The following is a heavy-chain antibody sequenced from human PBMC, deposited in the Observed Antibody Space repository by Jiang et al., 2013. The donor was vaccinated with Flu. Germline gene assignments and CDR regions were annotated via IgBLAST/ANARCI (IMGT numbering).Heavy chain of an antibody. V-gene: IGHV3-33*01. CDR3: ARDHIPGYYGSGSYDY. CDR1: GFTFSSYG. Sequence: GVVQPGRSLRLSCAASGFTFSSYGMHWVRQAPGKGLEWVAVIWYDGSNKYYADSVKGRFTISRDNSKNTLYLQMNSLRAEDTAVYYCARDHIPGYYGSGSYDYWGQGTLVTVSS. D-gene: IGHD3-10*01. J-gene: IGHJ4*02. CDR2: IWYDGSNK.